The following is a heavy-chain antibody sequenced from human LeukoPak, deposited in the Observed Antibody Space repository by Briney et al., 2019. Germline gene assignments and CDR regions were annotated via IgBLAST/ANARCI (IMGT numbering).Heavy chain of an antibody. Sequence: GGSLRLSCAAAGFTFSRYWMSWVRQATGKGLECVAKIKEDGSEKRYVDSVKGRFTISRDNAKNSLYLQMNSLRADDTAVYYCARYYYDSSGYYKFDYWGQGTLVTVSS. J-gene: IGHJ4*02. CDR3: ARYYYDSSGYYKFDY. V-gene: IGHV3-7*03. D-gene: IGHD3-22*01. CDR2: IKEDGSEK. CDR1: GFTFSRYW.